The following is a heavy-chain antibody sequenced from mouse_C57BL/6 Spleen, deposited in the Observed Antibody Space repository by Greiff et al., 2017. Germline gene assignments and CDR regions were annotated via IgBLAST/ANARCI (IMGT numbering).Heavy chain of an antibody. Sequence: EVQLQQSGPGLVKPSQSLSLTCSVTGYSITSGYYWNWIRQFPGNKLEWMGYISYDGSNNYNPSLKNRISITRDTSKNQFFLKLNSVTTEDTATYYCAREIPITTVVDWYFDVWGTGTTVTVSS. J-gene: IGHJ1*03. CDR1: GYSITSGYY. CDR3: AREIPITTVVDWYFDV. CDR2: ISYDGSN. V-gene: IGHV3-6*01. D-gene: IGHD1-1*01.